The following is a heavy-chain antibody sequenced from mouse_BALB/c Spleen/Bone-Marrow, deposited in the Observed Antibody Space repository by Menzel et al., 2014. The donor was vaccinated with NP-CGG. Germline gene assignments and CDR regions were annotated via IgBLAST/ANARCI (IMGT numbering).Heavy chain of an antibody. CDR1: GYAFTNYW. V-gene: IGHV1-54*01. CDR3: ARESGRGFAY. CDR2: INPGSGGI. D-gene: IGHD3-1*01. J-gene: IGHJ3*01. Sequence: VKLQESGVELVRPGTSVKVSCKASGYAFTNYWIEWVKQRPGQGLEWIGVINPGSGGINYNEKFKGKATLTADKSSNTAYMQLSSLTSDDSAVYFGARESGRGFAYWGQGTLVTVSA.